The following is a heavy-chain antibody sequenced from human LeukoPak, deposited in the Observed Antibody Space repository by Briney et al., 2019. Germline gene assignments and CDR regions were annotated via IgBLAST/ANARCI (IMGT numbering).Heavy chain of an antibody. CDR3: ARDDDVWSGWGH. V-gene: IGHV3-7*01. Sequence: GGTLRLSCTASGFPFSTYWLSWVRQAPGKGLEWVANINQDGSGEYYAGSVKGRFTIARDNAKNSLYLQMNSLRAEDTAVYYCARDDDVWSGWGHWGRGTLVTVSS. J-gene: IGHJ4*02. CDR2: INQDGSGE. CDR1: GFPFSTYW. D-gene: IGHD3-3*01.